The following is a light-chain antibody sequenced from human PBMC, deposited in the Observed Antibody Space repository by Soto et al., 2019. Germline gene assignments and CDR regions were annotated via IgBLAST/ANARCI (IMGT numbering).Light chain of an antibody. V-gene: IGLV2-14*01. CDR3: NSYSSTNFYV. Sequence: QSALAQPASVSGSPGQSITIPCTGSFSDIAVFNYVSWYQQYPGRAPKLLIYQVTSRASGVSHRFSGSKSGNTASLTISGLQPGDEAEYYCNSYSSTNFYVFGTGTKVTVL. CDR1: FSDIAVFNY. J-gene: IGLJ1*01. CDR2: QVT.